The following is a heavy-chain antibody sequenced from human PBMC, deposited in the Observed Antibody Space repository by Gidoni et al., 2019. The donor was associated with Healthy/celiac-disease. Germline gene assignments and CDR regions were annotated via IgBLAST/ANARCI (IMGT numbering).Heavy chain of an antibody. Sequence: QVQLVESGGGVVQPGRSLRLSCAASGFTFSSYGMHWVRQAPGKGLEWVAVISYDGSNKYYADSVKGRFTISRDNSKNTLYLQMNSLRAEDTAVYYCAKDRGAVAGIFDYWGQGTLVTVSS. CDR1: GFTFSSYG. CDR2: ISYDGSNK. D-gene: IGHD6-19*01. J-gene: IGHJ4*02. V-gene: IGHV3-30*18. CDR3: AKDRGAVAGIFDY.